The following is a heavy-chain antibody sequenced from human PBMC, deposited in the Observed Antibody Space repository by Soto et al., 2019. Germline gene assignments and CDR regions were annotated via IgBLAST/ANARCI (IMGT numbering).Heavy chain of an antibody. CDR3: ARRPTFYYDSRGYYNY. CDR2: VDHNGRP. V-gene: IGHV4-34*01. J-gene: IGHJ4*02. D-gene: IGHD3-22*01. Sequence: SETLSLTCGVYGGSFSGNFWSWIRQSPGKGLEWIGEVDHNGRPNYNPSLKSRVTMSVDTSKNQFSLKLSSVTAADTAVYYCARRPTFYYDSRGYYNYWGQGTLVTVSS. CDR1: GGSFSGNF.